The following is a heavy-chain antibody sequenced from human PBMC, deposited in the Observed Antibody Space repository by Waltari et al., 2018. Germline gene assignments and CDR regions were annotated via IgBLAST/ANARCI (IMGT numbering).Heavy chain of an antibody. J-gene: IGHJ4*02. V-gene: IGHV3-74*03. CDR2: INSDGSTT. CDR1: GLPFSNYW. D-gene: IGHD2-15*01. CDR3: AREGKDRAFDY. Sequence: EVQLVESGGGLVQPGGSLRLACAASGLPFSNYWMHWVRQSPGTGLVWVSRINSDGSTTTYADSVKGRFTISRDNAKNTLYLQMNGLTADDTAVYYCAREGKDRAFDYWGQGTLGTVSS.